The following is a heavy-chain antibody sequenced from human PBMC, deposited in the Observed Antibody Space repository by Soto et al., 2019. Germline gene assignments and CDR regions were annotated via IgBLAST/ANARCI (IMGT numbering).Heavy chain of an antibody. D-gene: IGHD2-15*01. CDR2: INPGTGDT. CDR1: GYMFTSYA. CDR3: AKDAHCSGGTCYSAFDI. V-gene: IGHV1-3*05. Sequence: QVQLVQSGAEEKKPGASVKVSCKTSGYMFTSYALHWVRQAPGQRLEWMGWINPGTGDTRYSQNLQGRVTITRDTSARTAYMELSSLTSADTAVYYCAKDAHCSGGTCYSAFDIWGLGAMVTVSP. J-gene: IGHJ3*02.